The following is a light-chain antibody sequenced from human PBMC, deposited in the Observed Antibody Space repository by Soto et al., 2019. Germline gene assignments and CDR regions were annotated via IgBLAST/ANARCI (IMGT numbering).Light chain of an antibody. CDR1: QSISSY. CDR3: QQSYSTPWT. V-gene: IGKV1-39*01. Sequence: DIQMTQSPSSLSASVGDRVTITCRASQSISSYLNWYQQKPGKAPNLLIYAASSLQSGVPSRFSGNGSGTDFPLTISRLQPEDFATYYFQQSYSTPWTFGQGTKVEI. CDR2: AAS. J-gene: IGKJ1*01.